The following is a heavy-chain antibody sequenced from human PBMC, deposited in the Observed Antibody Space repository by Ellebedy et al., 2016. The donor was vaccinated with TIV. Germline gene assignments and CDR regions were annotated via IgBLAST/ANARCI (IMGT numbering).Heavy chain of an antibody. CDR2: ISSNSGNK. CDR1: GFTFSSYN. J-gene: IGHJ4*02. Sequence: GESLKISCAASGFTFSSYNMNWVRQAPGKGLEWVSSISSNSGNKYCADSVEGRFTISRDNARNSLYLQMNSLRAEDTAVYYCARDLHFAFDHWGRGTLVTVSS. CDR3: ARDLHFAFDH. V-gene: IGHV3-21*01.